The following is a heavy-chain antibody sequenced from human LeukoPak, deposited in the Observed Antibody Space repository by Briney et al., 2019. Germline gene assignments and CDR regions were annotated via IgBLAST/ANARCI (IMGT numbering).Heavy chain of an antibody. CDR1: GGSFSGYY. CDR2: INHSGST. Sequence: SETLSLTCAVYGGSFSGYYWSWIRQPPGKGLEWIGEINHSGSTNYNPSLKSRVTISVDTSKNQFSLKLSSVTAADTAVYYCARVDGDYGDYNWFDPWGQGTLVTVSS. D-gene: IGHD4-17*01. J-gene: IGHJ5*02. V-gene: IGHV4-34*01. CDR3: ARVDGDYGDYNWFDP.